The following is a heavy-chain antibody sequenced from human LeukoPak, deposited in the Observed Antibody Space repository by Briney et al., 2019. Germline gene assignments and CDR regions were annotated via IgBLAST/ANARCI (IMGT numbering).Heavy chain of an antibody. D-gene: IGHD3-10*01. J-gene: IGHJ3*02. CDR1: GFTFSSYG. V-gene: IGHV3-33*01. Sequence: GRSLRLSCAASGFTFSSYGMHWVRQAPGKGLEWVAVIWYDGSNKYYADSVKGRFTISRDNSKNTLYLQMNSLRAEDTAVYYCARRGSGPHDAFDIWGQGTMVTVSS. CDR3: ARRGSGPHDAFDI. CDR2: IWYDGSNK.